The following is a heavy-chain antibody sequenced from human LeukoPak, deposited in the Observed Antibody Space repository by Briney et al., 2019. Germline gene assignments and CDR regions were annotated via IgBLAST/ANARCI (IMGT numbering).Heavy chain of an antibody. CDR2: SGNR. D-gene: IGHD4-23*01. Sequence: GASVKVSCKASGYTFTNYDINWVRQAPGQGLEWMGWSGNRDHAQKFQGRVTMTRNTSISTAYMELSGLRSEDTAVYYCARGDHTGNPYYYYGMDVWGQGTTVAVSS. CDR3: ARGDHTGNPYYYYGMDV. J-gene: IGHJ6*02. V-gene: IGHV1-8*01. CDR1: GYTFTNYD.